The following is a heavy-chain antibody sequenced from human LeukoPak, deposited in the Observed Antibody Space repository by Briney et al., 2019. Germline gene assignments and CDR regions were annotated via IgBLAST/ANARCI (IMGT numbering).Heavy chain of an antibody. D-gene: IGHD5-18*01. CDR3: ARVVRGGYSYGPRLAFDI. J-gene: IGHJ3*02. Sequence: PSETLSLTCTVSGGSISSYYWSWIRQPPGKGLEWIGYIYYSGSTNYNPSLKSRVTISVDTSKNQFSLKLSSVTAEDTAVYYCARVVRGGYSYGPRLAFDIWGQGTMVTVSS. CDR1: GGSISSYY. V-gene: IGHV4-59*01. CDR2: IYYSGST.